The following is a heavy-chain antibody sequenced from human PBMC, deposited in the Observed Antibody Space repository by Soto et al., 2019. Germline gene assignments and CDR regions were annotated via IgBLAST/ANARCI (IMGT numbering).Heavy chain of an antibody. D-gene: IGHD2-15*01. CDR1: GYTFTSYD. CDR3: ARGQCSGGSCYLWYFDL. J-gene: IGHJ2*01. V-gene: IGHV1-8*01. CDR2: MNPNSGNT. Sequence: ASVKVSCQASGYTFTSYDINWVRQATGQGLEWMGWMNPNSGNTGYAQKFQGRVTMTRNTSISTAYMELSSLRSEDTAVYYCARGQCSGGSCYLWYFDLWGRGTLVTVSS.